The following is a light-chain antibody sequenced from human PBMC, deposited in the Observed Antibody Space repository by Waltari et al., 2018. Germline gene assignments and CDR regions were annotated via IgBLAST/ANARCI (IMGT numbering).Light chain of an antibody. CDR2: DNN. V-gene: IGLV1-51*01. CDR3: GTWDSSLSAWV. Sequence: QSVLTQPPSVSAAPGQTVTIPCSGRRSHIASNYVYLYQHLPGTAPKLLIYDNNKRRSEIPDRFSGSKSGTSATLGITGLQTGDEADYYCGTWDSSLSAWVFGGGTKLAVL. J-gene: IGLJ3*02. CDR1: RSHIASNY.